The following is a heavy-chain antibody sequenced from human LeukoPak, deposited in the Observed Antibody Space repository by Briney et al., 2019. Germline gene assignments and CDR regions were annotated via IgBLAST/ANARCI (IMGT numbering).Heavy chain of an antibody. Sequence: SETLSLTCTVSGGSISSSSYYWGWIRQPPGKGLEWIGSIYYSGSTYYNPSLKSRVTISVDTSKNQFSLKLSSVTAADTAVYYCARGPEDAYKRIDYWGQGTLVTVSS. V-gene: IGHV4-39*01. CDR3: ARGPEDAYKRIDY. CDR2: IYYSGST. J-gene: IGHJ4*02. D-gene: IGHD5-24*01. CDR1: GGSISSSSYY.